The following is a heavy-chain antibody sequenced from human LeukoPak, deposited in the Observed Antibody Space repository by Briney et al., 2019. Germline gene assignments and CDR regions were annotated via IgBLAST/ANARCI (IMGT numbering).Heavy chain of an antibody. CDR2: ISGSGNST. CDR3: AKVSRAAAGRSVDY. J-gene: IGHJ4*02. V-gene: IGHV3-23*01. D-gene: IGHD6-13*01. Sequence: GGSLRLSCAASGFTFSSYAVSWVRQAPGKGLEWVSAISGSGNSTFYANSVKGRFTISRDISKNTLYLQMNSLRAEDTAVYYCAKVSRAAAGRSVDYWGQGTLVTVSS. CDR1: GFTFSSYA.